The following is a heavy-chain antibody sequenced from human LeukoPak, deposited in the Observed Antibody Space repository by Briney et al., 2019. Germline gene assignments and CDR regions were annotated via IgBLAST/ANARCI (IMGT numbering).Heavy chain of an antibody. CDR2: ISGSGGST. CDR3: AKVLHLGELSFLL. V-gene: IGHV3-23*01. J-gene: IGHJ4*02. D-gene: IGHD3-16*02. CDR1: GFTFSSYA. Sequence: TGGSLRLSCAASGFTFSSYAMSWVRQAPGKGLEWASAISGSGGSTYYADSVKGRFTISRDNSKNTLYLQMNSLRAEDTAVYYCAKVLHLGELSFLLWGQGTLVTVSS.